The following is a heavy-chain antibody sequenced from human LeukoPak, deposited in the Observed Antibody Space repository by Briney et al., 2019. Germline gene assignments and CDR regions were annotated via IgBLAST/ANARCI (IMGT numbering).Heavy chain of an antibody. CDR1: GFTFSSYE. CDR3: ASSSGYALDY. Sequence: GGSLRLSCAASGFTFSSYEMNWVRQAPGKGLEWISYISSSGSTMYYADSVKGRFTISRDNAKNSLYLQMNSLRAEDTAIYYCASSSGYALDYWGQGTLVTVSS. CDR2: ISSSGSTM. V-gene: IGHV3-48*03. D-gene: IGHD6-13*01. J-gene: IGHJ4*02.